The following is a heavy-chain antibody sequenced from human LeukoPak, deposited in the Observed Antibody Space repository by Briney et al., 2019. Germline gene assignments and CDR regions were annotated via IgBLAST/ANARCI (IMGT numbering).Heavy chain of an antibody. CDR2: IHDSGST. CDR1: GGSISGSY. J-gene: IGHJ6*02. Sequence: SETLSLTCTVSGGSISGSYWSWIRLPPGKGLEWIAYIHDSGSTVYSSSLKSRVTISLDTSKTRFSLKVSSVTPADTAVYYCARLGDMATIRAYHYYSMDVWGQGTTVTVSS. CDR3: ARLGDMATIRAYHYYSMDV. D-gene: IGHD5-24*01. V-gene: IGHV4-59*01.